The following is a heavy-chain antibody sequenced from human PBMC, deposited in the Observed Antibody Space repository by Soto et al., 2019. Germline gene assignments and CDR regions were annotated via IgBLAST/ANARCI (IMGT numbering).Heavy chain of an antibody. D-gene: IGHD2-15*01. Sequence: GASVKVSCKASGYTFTDYTMHWVRQAPGQRLEWLGWINAGNGNTKYSQKFQGRVTITRDTSASTAYMELSSLTSEDTAVYYCARVRPPPTFTHFPCPTPSDL. CDR2: INAGNGNT. CDR1: GYTFTDYT. J-gene: IGHJ2*01. V-gene: IGHV1-3*01. CDR3: ARVRPPPTFTHFPCPTPSDL.